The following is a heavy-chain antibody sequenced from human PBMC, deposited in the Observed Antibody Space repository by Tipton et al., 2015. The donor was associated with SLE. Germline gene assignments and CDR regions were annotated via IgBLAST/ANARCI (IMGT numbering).Heavy chain of an antibody. J-gene: IGHJ6*03. Sequence: TLSLTCTVSGGSISSSSYYWGWIRQPPGKGLEWIGSIYYSGSTYYNPSLKSRVTISVDTPKNQFSLKLSSVTAADTAAYYCARLTIFGVVIIGNYYYYMDVWGKGTTVTVSS. D-gene: IGHD3-3*01. CDR1: GGSISSSSYY. CDR3: ARLTIFGVVIIGNYYYYMDV. CDR2: IYYSGST. V-gene: IGHV4-39*07.